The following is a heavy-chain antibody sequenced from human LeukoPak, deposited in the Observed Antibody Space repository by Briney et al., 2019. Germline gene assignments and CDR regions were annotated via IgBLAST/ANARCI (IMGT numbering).Heavy chain of an antibody. CDR2: ISSSSSTI. V-gene: IGHV3-48*01. J-gene: IGHJ4*02. D-gene: IGHD3-3*01. CDR3: ASASGRTY. CDR1: GFTFSSYS. Sequence: PGGSLRLSCAASGFTFSSYSMNWVRQAPGKGLEWVSYISSSSSTIYYADSVKGRFTISRDNAKNSLYLQMNSLRAEDTAVYYCASASGRTYWGQGTLVTVSS.